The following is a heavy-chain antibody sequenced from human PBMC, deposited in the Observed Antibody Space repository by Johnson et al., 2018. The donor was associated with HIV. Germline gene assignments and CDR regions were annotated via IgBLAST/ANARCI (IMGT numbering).Heavy chain of an antibody. Sequence: QVQLVESGGGVVQPGRSLRLSCAASGFTFSSYGMHWVRQAPGKGLEWVAVISYDESNKYYADSVKGRFTISRDNSKNTLYLQMSSLRAEDTAVYYCAKERYMGSTTLADAFDMWGQGTMVTVSS. D-gene: IGHD1-26*01. CDR2: ISYDESNK. CDR3: AKERYMGSTTLADAFDM. J-gene: IGHJ3*02. V-gene: IGHV3-30*18. CDR1: GFTFSSYG.